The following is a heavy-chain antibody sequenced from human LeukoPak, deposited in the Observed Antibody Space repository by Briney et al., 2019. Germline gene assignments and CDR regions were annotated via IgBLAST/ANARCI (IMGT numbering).Heavy chain of an antibody. CDR1: GYTFTSYG. V-gene: IGHV1-18*01. CDR3: ARVPPVRYFDWLPYHYYYGMDV. D-gene: IGHD3-9*01. Sequence: ASVEVSCKASGYTFTSYGISWVRQAPGQGLEWMGWISAYNGNTNYAQKLQGRVTMTTDTSTSTASMELRSLRSDDTAVYYCARVPPVRYFDWLPYHYYYGMDVWGQGTTVTVSS. J-gene: IGHJ6*02. CDR2: ISAYNGNT.